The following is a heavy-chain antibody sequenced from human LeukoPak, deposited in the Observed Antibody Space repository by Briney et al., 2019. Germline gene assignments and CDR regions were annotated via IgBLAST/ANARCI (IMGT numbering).Heavy chain of an antibody. CDR3: ARGGLVASIRGYFDY. CDR1: GDSVSSNTGG. J-gene: IGHJ4*02. V-gene: IGHV6-1*01. D-gene: IGHD5-12*01. Sequence: SQTLSLTCAISGDSVSSNTGGWNWIRQSPSRGLECLGRTYYRSKWYYDYAVSVKSRITINPDTSKNQFSLQLNSVTPEDTAVYYCARGGLVASIRGYFDYWAQGTLVTVSS. CDR2: TYYRSKWYY.